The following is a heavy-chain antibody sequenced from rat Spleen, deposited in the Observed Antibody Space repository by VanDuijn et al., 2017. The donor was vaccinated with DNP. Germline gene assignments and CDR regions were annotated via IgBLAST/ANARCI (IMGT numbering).Heavy chain of an antibody. Sequence: EVQLVESGGGLVQPGRSLKLSCAASGFTFSDYAMAWVRQSPKKGLEWVASINTDGSSTYYPDSVKGRFTISRDNAENTVFLQMTSLRSEDTATYYCTSNNYLDYWGQGVMVTVSS. V-gene: IGHV5S14*01. CDR3: TSNNYLDY. J-gene: IGHJ2*01. CDR2: INTDGSST. CDR1: GFTFSDYA.